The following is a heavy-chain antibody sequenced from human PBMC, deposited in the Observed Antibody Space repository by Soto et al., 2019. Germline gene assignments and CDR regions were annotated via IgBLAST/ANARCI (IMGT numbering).Heavy chain of an antibody. CDR2: ISYDGSNK. CDR3: ARPSSSLAPHSGGMDV. Sequence: GGSLRLSCAASGFTFSSYAMHWVRQAPGKGLEWVAVISYDGSNKYYADSVKGRFTISRDNSKNTLYLQMNSLRAEDTAVYYCARPSSSLAPHSGGMDVWGQGTTVTVSS. D-gene: IGHD2-15*01. CDR1: GFTFSSYA. J-gene: IGHJ6*02. V-gene: IGHV3-30-3*01.